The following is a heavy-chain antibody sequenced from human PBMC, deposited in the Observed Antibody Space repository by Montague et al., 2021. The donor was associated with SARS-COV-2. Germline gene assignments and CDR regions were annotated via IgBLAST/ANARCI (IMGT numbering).Heavy chain of an antibody. V-gene: IGHV2-70*01. CDR2: IDWDDDK. CDR3: ARMPYDILTGSGYYGMDV. D-gene: IGHD3-9*01. CDR1: GFSLSTSGMC. J-gene: IGHJ6*02. Sequence: VKPTQTLTLTCTFSGFSLSTSGMCVSWIRQPPGKALEWLALIDWDDDKYYSTSLKTRLTISKDTSKNQVVLTMTNMDPVDIATYYCARMPYDILTGSGYYGMDVWGQGTTVTVSS.